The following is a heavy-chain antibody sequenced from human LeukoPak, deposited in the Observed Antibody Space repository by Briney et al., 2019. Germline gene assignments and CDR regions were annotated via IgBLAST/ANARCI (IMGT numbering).Heavy chain of an antibody. CDR2: INPNSGGT. Sequence: GASVEVSCKASGYTFTGYYMHWVRQAPGQGLEWMGWINPNSGGTNYAQKFQGRVTMTRDTSISTAYMELSRLRSDDTAVYYCARVGDGYNSGGSFGYWGQGTLVTVSS. J-gene: IGHJ4*02. CDR3: ARVGDGYNSGGSFGY. D-gene: IGHD5-24*01. CDR1: GYTFTGYY. V-gene: IGHV1-2*02.